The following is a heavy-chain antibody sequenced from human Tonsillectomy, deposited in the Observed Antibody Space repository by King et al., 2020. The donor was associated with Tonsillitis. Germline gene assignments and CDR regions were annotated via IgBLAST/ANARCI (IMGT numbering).Heavy chain of an antibody. D-gene: IGHD6-13*01. Sequence: HVHLQESGPGLVKPSDTLSLTCTVSGVSISSSYWSWIRQPPGKGLEWIAYIYYTGSTNYNPSLKSRVTISVDSSKNQFSLDLSSLTAADTAVYYCARGPITTAASFDYWGQGTRVTVSS. CDR3: ARGPITTAASFDY. V-gene: IGHV4-59*07. CDR2: IYYTGST. CDR1: GVSISSSY. J-gene: IGHJ4*02.